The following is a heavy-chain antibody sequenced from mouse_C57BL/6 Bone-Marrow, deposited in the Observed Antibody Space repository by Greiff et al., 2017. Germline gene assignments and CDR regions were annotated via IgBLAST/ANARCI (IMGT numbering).Heavy chain of an antibody. CDR1: GYAFTNYL. CDR2: INPGSGGT. Sequence: QVQLQQSGAELVRPGTSVQVSCKASGYAFTNYLIEWVKQRPGQGLEWIGVINPGSGGTNYNEKFKGKASLTADKSSSTAYMQLSSLTSEDSAVYFCARDYRGYFDYWGQGTTLTVSS. CDR3: ARDYRGYFDY. D-gene: IGHD2-14*01. J-gene: IGHJ2*01. V-gene: IGHV1-54*01.